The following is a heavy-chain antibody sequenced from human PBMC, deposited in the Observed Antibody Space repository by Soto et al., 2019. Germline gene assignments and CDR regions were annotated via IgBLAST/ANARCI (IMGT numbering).Heavy chain of an antibody. CDR2: ISWDGNST. CDR1: GFTFDDYT. J-gene: IGHJ6*02. CDR3: AKERAVVVPDTITYFGMDV. Sequence: GGSLRLSCAASGFTFDDYTLHWVRQAPGKGLEWVSLISWDGNSTYYADSVKGRFTISRDNIKNSLYLQMNSLRSEDTALYYCAKERAVVVPDTITYFGMDVWRQGTTVTVS. V-gene: IGHV3-43*01. D-gene: IGHD2-2*01.